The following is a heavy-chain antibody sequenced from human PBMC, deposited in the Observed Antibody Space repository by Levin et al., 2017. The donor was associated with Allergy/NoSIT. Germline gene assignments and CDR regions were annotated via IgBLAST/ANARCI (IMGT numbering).Heavy chain of an antibody. CDR2: IGTADDT. D-gene: IGHD1-1*01. CDR3: ARAGTENWYFDL. CDR1: GFTFSSYD. Sequence: GESLKISCAASGFTFSSYDMHWVRQATGKGLEWVSAIGTADDTYYPGSVKGRFTISRDNAKNSLYLQMNSLRAGDTAVYYCARAGTENWYFDLWGRGTLVTVSS. V-gene: IGHV3-13*04. J-gene: IGHJ2*01.